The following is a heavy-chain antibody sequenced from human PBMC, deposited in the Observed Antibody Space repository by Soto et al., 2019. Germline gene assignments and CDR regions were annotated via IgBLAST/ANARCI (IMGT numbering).Heavy chain of an antibody. CDR2: IKQDGSEK. D-gene: IGHD6-13*01. V-gene: IGHV3-7*02. CDR1: GFTFSSYW. Sequence: EVQLVESGGGLVQPGGSLRLSCAASGFTFSSYWMSWVRQAPGKGLEWVANIKQDGSEKYYVDSVKGRFTISRDNAKNSRSLQMNSLRAEDTAVYYCASSGYRSSWYRVYWGQGTLVTGSS. CDR3: ASSGYRSSWYRVY. J-gene: IGHJ4*02.